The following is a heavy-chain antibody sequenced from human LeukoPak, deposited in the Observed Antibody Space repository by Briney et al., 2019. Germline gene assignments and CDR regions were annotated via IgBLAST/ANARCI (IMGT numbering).Heavy chain of an antibody. D-gene: IGHD2/OR15-2a*01. CDR2: IYYSGST. J-gene: IGHJ3*02. V-gene: IGHV4-59*01. CDR3: AGDNKDAFDI. CDR1: GGSISSYY. Sequence: PSETLSLTCTVSGGSISSYYWSWIRQPPGKGLEWIEYIYYSGSTKYNPSLQSRVTISVDTSNSQFSLKMSSVTAADTAVYFCAGDNKDAFDIWGQGTMVTVSS.